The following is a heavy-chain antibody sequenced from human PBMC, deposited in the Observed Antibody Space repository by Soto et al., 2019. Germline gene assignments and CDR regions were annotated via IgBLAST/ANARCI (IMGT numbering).Heavy chain of an antibody. V-gene: IGHV4-34*02. J-gene: IGHJ6*02. CDR2: INHSGGT. Sequence: QVQLQQWGAGLLKPSETLSLTCVVYGGSFSGYYWTWIRQAPGKGLEWIGEINHSGGTNCHSSLKSRVTISVDTSKHQFSLILSSVTAADTAVYYCARDRQYYHFWSGYQNEGPYDMDVWGQGTTVTVSS. D-gene: IGHD3-3*02. CDR1: GGSFSGYY. CDR3: ARDRQYYHFWSGYQNEGPYDMDV.